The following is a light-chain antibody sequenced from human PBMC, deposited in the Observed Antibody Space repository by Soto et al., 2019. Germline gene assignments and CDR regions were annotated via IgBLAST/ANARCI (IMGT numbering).Light chain of an antibody. V-gene: IGKV3-20*01. CDR3: QQYAGSPRT. Sequence: EIVLTQSPVTLSLSPGERATLFCRASQTITTSQLAWYQQKPGQAPRVLIFGASNRATGIPDRFSGSGSGTDFTLTISRLEPEDFAMYYCQQYAGSPRTFGQGTTVEIK. J-gene: IGKJ1*01. CDR1: QTITTSQ. CDR2: GAS.